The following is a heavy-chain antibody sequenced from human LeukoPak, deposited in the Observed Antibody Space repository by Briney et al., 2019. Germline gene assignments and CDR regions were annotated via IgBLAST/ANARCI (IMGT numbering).Heavy chain of an antibody. CDR2: IYYSGST. CDR1: GGSISSYY. D-gene: IGHD5-18*01. J-gene: IGHJ4*02. V-gene: IGHV4-59*01. Sequence: SETLSLTCTVSGGSISSYYWSWIRQPPGKGLEWIGYIYYSGSTNYNPSLMSRVTISVDTSKNHFSLRLSSVTAADTAVYYCARHGYSYAYDYWGQGTLVTVSS. CDR3: ARHGYSYAYDY.